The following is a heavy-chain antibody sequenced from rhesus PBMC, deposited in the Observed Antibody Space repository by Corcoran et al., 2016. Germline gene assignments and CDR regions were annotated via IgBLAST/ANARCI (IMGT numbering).Heavy chain of an antibody. CDR3: AKKDSNYLNRFDV. Sequence: EVQLVQSGAEVKRPGESLRISCKTSGYSFTSSWISWVRQMPGKGVGWEGGSTPGDSYTRYNPTCRGDVTISADKSISTPSLQWSSLKASDAATYDCAKKDSNYLNRFDVWGPGVLVTVSS. D-gene: IGHD4-23*01. V-gene: IGHV5S1*01. J-gene: IGHJ5-1*01. CDR1: GYSFTSSW. CDR2: STPGDSYT.